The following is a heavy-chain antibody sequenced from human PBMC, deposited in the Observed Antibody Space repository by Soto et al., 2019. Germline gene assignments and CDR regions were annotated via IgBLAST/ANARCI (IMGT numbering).Heavy chain of an antibody. V-gene: IGHV1-18*04. CDR3: ARVRVQLWFPGPYGMDV. CDR1: GYTFTSYG. CDR2: ISANNGNT. D-gene: IGHD5-18*01. J-gene: IGHJ6*02. Sequence: QVQLVQSGAEVKKPGASVKVSCKASGYTFTSYGISWVRQAPGQGLEWMGWISANNGNTNYAQKLQGRVTMTTDTSTSTAYMELRSLRSDDTAVYYCARVRVQLWFPGPYGMDVWGQGTTVTVSS.